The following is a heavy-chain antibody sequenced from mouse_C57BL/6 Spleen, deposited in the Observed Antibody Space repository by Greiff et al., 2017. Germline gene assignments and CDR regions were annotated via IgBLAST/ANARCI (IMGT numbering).Heavy chain of an antibody. CDR3: TRDRGYSNYVGFAY. CDR1: GFTFSSYA. V-gene: IGHV5-9-1*02. Sequence: EVMLVESGEGLVKPGGSLKLSCAASGFTFSSYAMSWVRQTPEKRLEWVAYISSGGDYIYYADTVKGRFTISRDNARNTLYLQMSSLKSEDTAMYYCTRDRGYSNYVGFAYWGQGTLVTVSA. J-gene: IGHJ3*01. CDR2: ISSGGDYI. D-gene: IGHD2-5*01.